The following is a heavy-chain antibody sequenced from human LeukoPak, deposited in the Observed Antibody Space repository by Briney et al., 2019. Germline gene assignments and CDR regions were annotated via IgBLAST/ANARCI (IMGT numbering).Heavy chain of an antibody. D-gene: IGHD6-13*01. CDR2: IATDGSST. Sequence: GGSLRLSCAASGFTFSSYEMNWVRQAPGKGLVWVSRIATDGSSTTYADSLKGRFTVSRDNAKDTLYLQMNSLRAEDTAVYYCTGHHQAYSRTYWGQGTLVTVSS. V-gene: IGHV3-74*01. J-gene: IGHJ4*02. CDR3: TGHHQAYSRTY. CDR1: GFTFSSYE.